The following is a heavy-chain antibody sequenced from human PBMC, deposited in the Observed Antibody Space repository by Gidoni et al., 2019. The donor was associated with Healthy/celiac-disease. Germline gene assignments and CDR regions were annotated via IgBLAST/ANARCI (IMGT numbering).Heavy chain of an antibody. CDR1: GFTFRSYA. CDR3: AAPRSSGWYGMWFDP. CDR2: ISGSGGST. Sequence: EVQLLESGGGLVQPGGSLRLSCAASGFTFRSYAMSWVRQAPGKGLEWVSAISGSGGSTYYADSVKGRFTISRDNSKNTLYLQMNSLRAEDTAVYYCAAPRSSGWYGMWFDPWGQGTLVTVSS. J-gene: IGHJ5*02. D-gene: IGHD6-19*01. V-gene: IGHV3-23*01.